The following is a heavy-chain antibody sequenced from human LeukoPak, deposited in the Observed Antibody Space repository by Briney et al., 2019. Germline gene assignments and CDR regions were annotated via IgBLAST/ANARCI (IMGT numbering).Heavy chain of an antibody. CDR3: ARSWFSTGPADY. CDR2: IFHSGST. Sequence: PSETLSLTSTVSGDSISSSSYYWGWIRQPPGKGLEWIGSIFHSGSTYYNPSLKSRVTISVDTSKNQFSLKLTSVTAADTAVYYCARSWFSTGPADYWGQGTLATVSS. V-gene: IGHV4-39*01. J-gene: IGHJ4*02. D-gene: IGHD6-13*01. CDR1: GDSISSSSYY.